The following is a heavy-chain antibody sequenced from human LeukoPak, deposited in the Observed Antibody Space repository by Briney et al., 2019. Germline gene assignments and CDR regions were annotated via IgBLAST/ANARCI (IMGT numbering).Heavy chain of an antibody. V-gene: IGHV7-4-1*02. D-gene: IGHD2-15*01. CDR3: ARLRGPNCSGGSCYDY. CDR2: INTNTGNP. J-gene: IGHJ4*02. Sequence: ASVKVSCKASGYTFTGYYIHWVRQAPGQGLEWMGWINTNTGNPTYAQGFTGRFVFSLDTSVSTAYLQISSLKAEDTAVYYCARLRGPNCSGGSCYDYWGQGTLVTVSS. CDR1: GYTFTGYY.